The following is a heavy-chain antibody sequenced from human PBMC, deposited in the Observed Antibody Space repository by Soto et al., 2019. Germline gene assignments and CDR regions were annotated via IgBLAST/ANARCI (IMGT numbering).Heavy chain of an antibody. D-gene: IGHD3-3*01. V-gene: IGHV1-69*01. CDR1: GGTFSSYA. CDR2: IIPIFGTA. CDR3: AGAQAYTIFGVVIKYGMDV. J-gene: IGHJ6*02. Sequence: QVQLVQSGAEVKKPGSSVKVSCKASGGTFSSYAISSVRQAPGQGLEWMGGIIPIFGTANYAQKFQGRVTITADESTSTAYMELSSLRSEDTAVYYCAGAQAYTIFGVVIKYGMDVWGQGTTVTVSS.